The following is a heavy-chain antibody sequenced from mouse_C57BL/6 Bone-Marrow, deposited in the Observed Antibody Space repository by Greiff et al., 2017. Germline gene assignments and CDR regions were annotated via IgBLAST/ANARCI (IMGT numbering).Heavy chain of an antibody. J-gene: IGHJ1*03. Sequence: QVQLQQPGAELVKPGASVTMSCKASGYTFTGYWMTWVKQRPVQGLEWIGAIDPGTGGTNYNEKFKGKATLTVDTSSSTAYMQLSSLTSEDSAVYDCASPYYSNYGYFDFWGTGTTVTVSS. V-gene: IGHV1-55*01. CDR1: GYTFTGYW. CDR2: IDPGTGGT. CDR3: ASPYYSNYGYFDF. D-gene: IGHD2-5*01.